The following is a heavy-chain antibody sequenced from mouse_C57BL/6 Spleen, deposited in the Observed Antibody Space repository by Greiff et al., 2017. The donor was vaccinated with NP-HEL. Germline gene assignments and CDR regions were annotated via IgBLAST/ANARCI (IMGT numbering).Heavy chain of an antibody. Sequence: VQLQQPGAELVKPGASVKLSCKASGYTFTSYWMHWVKQRPGQGLEWIGMIHPNSGSTNYNEKFKSKATLTVDKSSSTAYMQLSSLTSEDSAVYYCARSPGAWYFDVWGTGTTVTVSS. CDR1: GYTFTSYW. CDR2: IHPNSGST. J-gene: IGHJ1*03. V-gene: IGHV1-64*01. CDR3: ARSPGAWYFDV.